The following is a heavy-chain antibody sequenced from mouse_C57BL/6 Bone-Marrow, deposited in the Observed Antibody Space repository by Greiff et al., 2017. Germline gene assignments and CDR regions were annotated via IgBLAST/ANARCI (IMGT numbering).Heavy chain of an antibody. CDR1: GYTFTSYG. D-gene: IGHD1-1*01. J-gene: IGHJ4*01. Sequence: QVQLQQSGAELARPGASVKLSCKASGYTFTSYGISWVKQRTGQGLEWIGEIYPRSGNTYYNEKFKGKATLTADKSSSTAYMERRSLTSEDAAVYFCARTIYYYGSSYDYAMDYWGQGTSVTVSS. V-gene: IGHV1-81*01. CDR3: ARTIYYYGSSYDYAMDY. CDR2: IYPRSGNT.